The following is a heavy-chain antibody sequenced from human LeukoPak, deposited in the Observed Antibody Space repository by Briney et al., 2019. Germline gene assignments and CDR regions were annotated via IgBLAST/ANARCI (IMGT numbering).Heavy chain of an antibody. D-gene: IGHD2-8*01. J-gene: IGHJ4*02. CDR1: GGSISSSKW. V-gene: IGHV4-4*02. Sequence: PSGTLSLTCAVSGGSISSSKWWSWVRQPPGQGLEWIGEISLTGLTHYNPSLESRVTVSLDKSKNQLSLNLTSVTAADTAVYYCSRENGAFSPFGYWGQGTLVTVLS. CDR2: ISLTGLT. CDR3: SRENGAFSPFGY.